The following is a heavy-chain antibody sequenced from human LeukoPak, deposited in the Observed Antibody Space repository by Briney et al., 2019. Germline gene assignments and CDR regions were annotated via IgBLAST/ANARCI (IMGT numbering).Heavy chain of an antibody. J-gene: IGHJ4*02. CDR1: GYTFTSYD. V-gene: IGHV1-18*01. Sequence: GASVKVSCKASGYTFTSYDINWVRQATGQGLEWMGWMNPNSGNTNYAQKLQGRVTMTTDTSTSTAYMELRSLRSDDTAVYYCAREGPLGARGDYWGQGTLVTVSS. CDR3: AREGPLGARGDY. D-gene: IGHD3-16*01. CDR2: MNPNSGNT.